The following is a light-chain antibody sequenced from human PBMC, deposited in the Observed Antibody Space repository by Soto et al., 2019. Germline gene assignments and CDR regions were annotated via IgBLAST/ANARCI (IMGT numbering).Light chain of an antibody. CDR1: QTISSW. J-gene: IGKJ1*01. CDR3: QHDNSYAEA. CDR2: KAS. V-gene: IGKV1-5*03. Sequence: DIQMTQSPSTLSGSVGDRVTITCRASQTISSWLAWDQQKPGKAPKLLIYKASTLKSGVPSRVSGSGSGTECTLNISSLQPDDFAPYYCQHDNSYAEAFGQGTKVERK.